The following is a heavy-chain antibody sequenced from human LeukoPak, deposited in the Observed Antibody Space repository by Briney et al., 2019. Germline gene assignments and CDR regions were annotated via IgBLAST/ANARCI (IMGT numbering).Heavy chain of an antibody. CDR2: INSDGSPT. CDR1: GFPFSSYW. V-gene: IGHV3-74*01. J-gene: IGHJ6*02. CDR3: ASDSPYYGMDV. Sequence: GGSLRLSCAASGFPFSSYWMHWVRQVPGKGLLWVSRINSDGSPTIYADSVRGRFTISRGNAKNTLYLQMSGLRVEDTAVYHCASDSPYYGMDVWGQGTTVTVSS.